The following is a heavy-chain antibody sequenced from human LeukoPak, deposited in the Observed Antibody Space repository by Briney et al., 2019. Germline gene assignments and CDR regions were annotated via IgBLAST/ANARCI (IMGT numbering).Heavy chain of an antibody. J-gene: IGHJ3*02. CDR3: ARDRWAVPGAFDI. Sequence: PGGPLRLSCAASGFTFSTYSMNWVRQAPGKGLEWISFIDGSTRTIFYADSVKGRFSISRDNAKNSLFLQMNSLRAEDTAVYYCARDRWAVPGAFDIWGQGTMVTVSS. V-gene: IGHV3-48*04. CDR1: GFTFSTYS. CDR2: IDGSTRTI. D-gene: IGHD5-24*01.